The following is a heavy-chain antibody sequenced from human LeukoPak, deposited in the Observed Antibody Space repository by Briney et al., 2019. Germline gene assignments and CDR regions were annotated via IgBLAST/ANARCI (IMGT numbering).Heavy chain of an antibody. Sequence: ASETLSLTCTVSGGSISSYYWSWIRQPPGKGLEWIGYIYYSGSTNYNPSLKSRVTISVDTSKNQFSLKLSSVTAADTAVYYCAWTGIVGATNIDCWGQGTLVTVSS. CDR2: IYYSGST. CDR1: GGSISSYY. D-gene: IGHD1-26*01. V-gene: IGHV4-59*12. J-gene: IGHJ4*02. CDR3: AWTGIVGATNIDC.